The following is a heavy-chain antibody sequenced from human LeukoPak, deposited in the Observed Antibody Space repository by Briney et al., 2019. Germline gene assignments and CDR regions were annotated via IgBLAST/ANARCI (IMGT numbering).Heavy chain of an antibody. CDR3: ARVASSYDN. CDR1: GFTFSGST. V-gene: IGHV3-21*01. J-gene: IGHJ4*02. D-gene: IGHD3-22*01. Sequence: AGGSLRLSRAASGFTFSGSTMNWVRQAPGKGLEWVSFISTSSSYIYYADSVRGRFTISRDNAKNSLYLQMNSLRAEDTAVYYCARVASSYDNWGQGTLVTVSS. CDR2: ISTSSSYI.